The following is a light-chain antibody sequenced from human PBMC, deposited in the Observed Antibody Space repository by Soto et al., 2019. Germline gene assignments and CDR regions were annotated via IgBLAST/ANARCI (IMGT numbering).Light chain of an antibody. V-gene: IGKV3D-20*01. Sequence: EIVLTQSPATLSLSPGERATLSCGASQTVSSWSIAWYQQKPGLAPRLLIYAASNRATGVPDRFSGSGSGTDFTLTISGLEPEDFAVYYCQQYGSALLTFGGGTKVEI. J-gene: IGKJ4*01. CDR1: QTVSSWS. CDR3: QQYGSALLT. CDR2: AAS.